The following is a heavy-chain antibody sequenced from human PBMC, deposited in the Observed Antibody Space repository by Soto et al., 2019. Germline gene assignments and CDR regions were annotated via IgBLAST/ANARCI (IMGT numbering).Heavy chain of an antibody. CDR1: GYSFTSYW. V-gene: IGHV5-10-1*03. D-gene: IGHD3-22*01. CDR2: IDPTDSYT. CDR3: ALYDILIGSDAFDI. J-gene: IGHJ3*02. Sequence: VQLVQSGAEVKKPGESLRISCKGSGYSFTSYWITWVRHMPGKGLQWMGRIDPTDSYTNYSPSFQGHVTISVDKSISTAHLQWSSLKASDTAMYYCALYDILIGSDAFDIWGQGTMVTVSS.